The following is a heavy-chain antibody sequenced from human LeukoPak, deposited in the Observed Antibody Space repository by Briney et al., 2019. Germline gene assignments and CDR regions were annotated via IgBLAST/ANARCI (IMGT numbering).Heavy chain of an antibody. CDR2: IFYSGST. V-gene: IGHV4-39*01. Sequence: SETLSLTCTVSGVSISSPIYYWGWIRQPPGKGLEWIGSIFYSGSTYYNLSLKSRVTISVDTSENQFSLKLSSVTAADTAVYYCATHRAGDRELIITYNWFDPWGQGTLVTVSS. CDR1: GVSISSPIYY. D-gene: IGHD3-10*01. CDR3: ATHRAGDRELIITYNWFDP. J-gene: IGHJ5*02.